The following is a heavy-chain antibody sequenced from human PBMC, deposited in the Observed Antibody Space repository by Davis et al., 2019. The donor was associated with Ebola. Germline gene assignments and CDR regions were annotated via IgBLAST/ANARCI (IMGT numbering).Heavy chain of an antibody. CDR1: GGSFSGYC. Sequence: MPSETLSLTCAVYGGSFSGYCWSWIRQPPGKGLEWIGEINHSGSTNYNPSLKSRVTISVDTSKNQFSLKLSSVTAADTAVYYCAGRDCSGGSCAFDYWGQGTLVTVSS. CDR2: INHSGST. CDR3: AGRDCSGGSCAFDY. D-gene: IGHD2-15*01. J-gene: IGHJ4*02. V-gene: IGHV4-34*01.